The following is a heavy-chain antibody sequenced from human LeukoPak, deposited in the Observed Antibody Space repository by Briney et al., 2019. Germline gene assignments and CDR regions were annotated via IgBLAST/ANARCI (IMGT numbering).Heavy chain of an antibody. Sequence: SETLSLTCAVYGGSFSGYYWSWTRQPPGKGLEWIGEINHSGSTNYNPSLKSRVTISVDTSKNQFSLKLSSVTAADTAVYYCARDRYSYGLFDYWGQGTLVTVSS. J-gene: IGHJ4*02. CDR3: ARDRYSYGLFDY. CDR1: GGSFSGYY. CDR2: INHSGST. V-gene: IGHV4-34*01. D-gene: IGHD5-18*01.